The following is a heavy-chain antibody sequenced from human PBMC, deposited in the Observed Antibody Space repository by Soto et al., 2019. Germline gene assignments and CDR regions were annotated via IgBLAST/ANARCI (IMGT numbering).Heavy chain of an antibody. CDR2: ISSNGGST. Sequence: EVQLVESGGGLVQPGGSLRLSCSASGFTFRTYPMHWVRQAPGKGQEYVSAISSNGGSTYYADSVKGRFTISRDNSRNTLYLQMTSLRAEDTALYHCVNVDLVIPAAIGPVWGQGTLVTVSS. D-gene: IGHD2-2*01. CDR3: VNVDLVIPAAIGPV. CDR1: GFTFRTYP. J-gene: IGHJ4*02. V-gene: IGHV3-64D*06.